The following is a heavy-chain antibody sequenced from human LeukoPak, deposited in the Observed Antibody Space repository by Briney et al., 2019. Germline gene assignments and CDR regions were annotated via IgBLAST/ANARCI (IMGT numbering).Heavy chain of an antibody. CDR2: IWYDGSNK. CDR3: AKKGGFGYGGDWYFDL. D-gene: IGHD4-23*01. CDR1: GFTFSSYG. J-gene: IGHJ2*01. V-gene: IGHV3-33*06. Sequence: GGSLRLSCAVSGFTFSSYGMHWVRQAPGKGLEWVAVIWYDGSNKYYADSVKGRFTISRDNSKNTLYLQMNSLRAEDTAVYYCAKKGGFGYGGDWYFDLWGRGTLVTVSS.